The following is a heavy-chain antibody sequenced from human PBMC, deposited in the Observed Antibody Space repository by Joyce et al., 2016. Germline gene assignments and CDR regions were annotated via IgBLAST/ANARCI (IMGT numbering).Heavy chain of an antibody. D-gene: IGHD3-22*01. CDR3: AKDLRALLYDSSGYPDS. V-gene: IGHV3-30*18. Sequence: QVQLVESGGGVVQPGRSLRLSCAASGFTFSSYGMHWGRQAPAKGLEGVAVISYDGSNQYYADSVKGRFTISRDNSKNTLYLQLNSLRPEDTAVYYCAKDLRALLYDSSGYPDSWGQGTLVAVSS. J-gene: IGHJ4*02. CDR1: GFTFSSYG. CDR2: ISYDGSNQ.